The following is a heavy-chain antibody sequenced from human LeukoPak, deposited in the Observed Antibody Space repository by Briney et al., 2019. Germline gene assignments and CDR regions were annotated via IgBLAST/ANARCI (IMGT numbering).Heavy chain of an antibody. J-gene: IGHJ4*02. Sequence: ASVKVSCKASGYTFITRYLHWARQPPGQGLKWMGLVNPGGGSTTYALKFEGRVTMTRETSTSTVYMELSSLSSDDTAVYYCAREATTSQFDYWGQGTLVTVSS. CDR1: GYTFITRY. CDR3: AREATTSQFDY. D-gene: IGHD4-17*01. V-gene: IGHV1-46*01. CDR2: VNPGGGST.